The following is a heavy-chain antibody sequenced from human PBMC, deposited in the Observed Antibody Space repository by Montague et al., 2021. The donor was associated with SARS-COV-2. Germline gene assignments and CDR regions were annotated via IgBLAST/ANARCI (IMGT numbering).Heavy chain of an antibody. CDR3: AGGKLELHIRDYYYYGMDV. CDR1: GGSFSGYY. J-gene: IGHJ6*02. D-gene: IGHD1-7*01. CDR2: INHSGST. Sequence: SETLSLTCAVYGGSFSGYYWSWIRQPPGKGLEWIGEINHSGSTKYNPSLKSRVTISVDTSKNQFSLKLSSVTAADTAVYYCAGGKLELHIRDYYYYGMDVWGQGTTVTVSS. V-gene: IGHV4-34*01.